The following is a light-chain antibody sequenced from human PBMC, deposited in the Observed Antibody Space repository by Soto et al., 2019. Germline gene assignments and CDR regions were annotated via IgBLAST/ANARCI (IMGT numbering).Light chain of an antibody. V-gene: IGKV1-5*03. CDR2: KAS. CDR3: QQYNSYWT. J-gene: IGKJ1*01. CDR1: QSISSW. Sequence: DIQMTQSPSTLSASVGARVTITCRAGQSISSWLAWYQQKPGKAPKLLIYKASSLESGVPSRFSGSGSGTEFTLTISSLQPDDVATYYCQQYNSYWTFGQGTKVDIK.